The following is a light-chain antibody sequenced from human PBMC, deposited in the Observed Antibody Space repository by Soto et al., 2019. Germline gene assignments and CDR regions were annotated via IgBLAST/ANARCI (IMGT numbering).Light chain of an antibody. CDR2: KAS. CDR1: QSIKTW. CDR3: QQYNAYSWT. V-gene: IGKV1-5*03. Sequence: DIQMTQSPSTLSASVGDRVTITCRASQSIKTWLAWYQQKPGKPPTLLIYKASTLQSGVPSRFTGSGSGTEFTLTINILQPADSATYYCQQYNAYSWTFGEGTKVEIK. J-gene: IGKJ1*01.